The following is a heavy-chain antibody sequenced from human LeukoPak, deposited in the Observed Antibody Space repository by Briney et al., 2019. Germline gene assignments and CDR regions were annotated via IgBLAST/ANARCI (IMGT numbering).Heavy chain of an antibody. V-gene: IGHV3-23*01. CDR2: ISGSGGST. Sequence: PGGSLRLSCAASGFTFSSYAMSWVRQAPGKGLEWVSAISGSGGSTYYADSVKGRFTISRDNSKNTLYLQMNSLRAEDTAVYYCAKVFNLEFDGDYFDYWGQGTLVTVSS. CDR1: GFTFSSYA. CDR3: AKVFNLEFDGDYFDY. D-gene: IGHD3-3*01. J-gene: IGHJ4*02.